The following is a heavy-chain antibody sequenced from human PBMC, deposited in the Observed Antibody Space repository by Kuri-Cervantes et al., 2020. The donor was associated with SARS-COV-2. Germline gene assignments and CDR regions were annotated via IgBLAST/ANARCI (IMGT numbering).Heavy chain of an antibody. CDR3: AREIWYSSSLHYFDY. V-gene: IGHV3-7*01. Sequence: GESLKISCAASGFTFSSYWMSWVRQAPGKGLEWVANIKQDGSEKYYVDSVKGRFTISRDNAKNSLYLQMNSLRAEDTAVYYCAREIWYSSSLHYFDYWGQGTLVTVSS. J-gene: IGHJ4*02. D-gene: IGHD6-13*01. CDR1: GFTFSSYW. CDR2: IKQDGSEK.